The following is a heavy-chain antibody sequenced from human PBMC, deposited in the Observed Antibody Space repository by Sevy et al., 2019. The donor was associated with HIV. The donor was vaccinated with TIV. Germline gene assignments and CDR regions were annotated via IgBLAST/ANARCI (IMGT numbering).Heavy chain of an antibody. D-gene: IGHD3-3*01. Sequence: GGSLRLTCAASGFTFGNYAMRWVRQAPGKGLEWVSGMSGRGGSTDYADPVKGRFTISRDNSKNTLYRQMNSLRAEDTAIYYCAKDVPDQSWYDDFWSGSPCFDYWGRGTLVTVSS. CDR1: GFTFGNYA. V-gene: IGHV3-23*01. CDR3: AKDVPDQSWYDDFWSGSPCFDY. CDR2: MSGRGGST. J-gene: IGHJ4*02.